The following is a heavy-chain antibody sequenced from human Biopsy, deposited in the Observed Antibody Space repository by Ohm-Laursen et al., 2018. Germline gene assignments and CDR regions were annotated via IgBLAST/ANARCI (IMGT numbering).Heavy chain of an antibody. J-gene: IGHJ6*02. D-gene: IGHD5-12*01. Sequence: GTLSLTCAVSGCSVTNDYYWGWIRQPPGKGLGWIGNIYYDGITYYNPSLKSRVAMSVDTSKNQFSLRLTSVTAADTAVYYCARVAGGYACYYGMDVWGQGTTVIVSS. CDR3: ARVAGGYACYYGMDV. CDR2: IYYDGIT. V-gene: IGHV4-38-2*01. CDR1: GCSVTNDYY.